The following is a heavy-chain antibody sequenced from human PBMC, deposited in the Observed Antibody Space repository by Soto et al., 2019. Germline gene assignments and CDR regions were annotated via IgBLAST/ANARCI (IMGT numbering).Heavy chain of an antibody. Sequence: QVQLVQSGAEVKKPGSSVKVSCKASGGSFSSHTINWVRQAPGQGLEWVGRFIPILGLANYAQKFQGRVTLTADKSTSTVYMELSSLGSNDSAVYYCARPSAHIATSGAFNYRGQGTPVTVSS. CDR1: GGSFSSHT. V-gene: IGHV1-69*02. CDR2: FIPILGLA. CDR3: ARPSAHIATSGAFNY. D-gene: IGHD6-13*01. J-gene: IGHJ4*02.